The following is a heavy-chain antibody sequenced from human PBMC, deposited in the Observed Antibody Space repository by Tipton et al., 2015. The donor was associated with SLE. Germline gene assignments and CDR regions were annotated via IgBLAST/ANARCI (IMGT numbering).Heavy chain of an antibody. Sequence: TLSLTCTVSGGSISSGTYYWTWIRQPAGKGLEWIGRIDPSGDTDYNPSLKSRVTMSIDMSRDQFSLNLYSVTAADTAVYYCARDRSVVITAYWFDPWGQGAPVTVSS. D-gene: IGHD2-21*01. CDR1: GGSISSGTYY. J-gene: IGHJ5*02. V-gene: IGHV4-61*02. CDR3: ARDRSVVITAYWFDP. CDR2: IDPSGDT.